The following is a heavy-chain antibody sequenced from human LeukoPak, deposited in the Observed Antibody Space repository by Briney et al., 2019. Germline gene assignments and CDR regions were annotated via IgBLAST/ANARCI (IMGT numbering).Heavy chain of an antibody. D-gene: IGHD3-9*01. Sequence: GSSVKVSCKASGGTFSSYAISWVRQAPGQGLEWMGRIIPILGIANYAQKFQGRVTITADKSTSTAYMELSSLRSEDTAVYYCASPQLRYFDWFNYYYYGMDVWGQGTTVTVSS. V-gene: IGHV1-69*04. CDR2: IIPILGIA. CDR1: GGTFSSYA. CDR3: ASPQLRYFDWFNYYYYGMDV. J-gene: IGHJ6*02.